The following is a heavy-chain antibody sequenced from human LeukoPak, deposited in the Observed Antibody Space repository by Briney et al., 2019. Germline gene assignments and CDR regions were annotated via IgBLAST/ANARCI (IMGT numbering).Heavy chain of an antibody. V-gene: IGHV4-59*08. Sequence: SETLSLTCTVSGASIRSYYWSWIRQPPGKGLEWIAYMYYTESPNYNPSLKSRVSTSGDSSRNQFSLKLNSVTAADTAVYYCARSYGTNNRQRFDYWGQGILVTVSP. CDR1: GASIRSYY. J-gene: IGHJ4*02. D-gene: IGHD5-18*01. CDR3: ARSYGTNNRQRFDY. CDR2: MYYTESP.